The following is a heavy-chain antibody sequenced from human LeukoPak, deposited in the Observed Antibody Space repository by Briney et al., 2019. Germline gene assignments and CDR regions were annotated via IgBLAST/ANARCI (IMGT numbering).Heavy chain of an antibody. CDR3: AVGYRSWGCITMIVVEAR. V-gene: IGHV3-7*01. D-gene: IGHD3-22*01. J-gene: IGHJ4*02. CDR2: IKQDGSEK. CDR1: GFTFSSYW. Sequence: GGSLRLSCAASGFTFSSYWMSWVRQAPGKGLEWVANIKQDGSEKYYVDSVKGRSTISRDNAKNSLYLQMNSLRAEDTAVYYCAVGYRSWGCITMIVVEARWGQGTLVTVSS.